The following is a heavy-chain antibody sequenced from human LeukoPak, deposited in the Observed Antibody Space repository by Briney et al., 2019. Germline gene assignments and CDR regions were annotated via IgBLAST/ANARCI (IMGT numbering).Heavy chain of an antibody. Sequence: QSGGSLRLSCAASGFTFSSYAMSWVRQAPGKGLEWVSAISGSGGRIYFADSVKGRFTISRDNSKNTLYLQMNSLRAEDTAVYYCAKGLYSSGWSPLTQYYYYYYGMDVWGQGTTVTVSS. V-gene: IGHV3-23*01. J-gene: IGHJ6*02. CDR1: GFTFSSYA. CDR3: AKGLYSSGWSPLTQYYYYYYGMDV. D-gene: IGHD6-19*01. CDR2: ISGSGGRI.